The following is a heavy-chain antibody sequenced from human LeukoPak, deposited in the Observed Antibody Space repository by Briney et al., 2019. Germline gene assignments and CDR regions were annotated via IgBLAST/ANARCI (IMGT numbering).Heavy chain of an antibody. Sequence: GGSLRLSCAASGFTFSTASFNWVRQAPGKGLEWISYISTSSTINYADSVRGRFTISRDNAKSSLSLQMNSLRAEDTAVYYCARDLDYGGRGLDSWGQGTLVIV. D-gene: IGHD4-23*01. CDR3: ARDLDYGGRGLDS. V-gene: IGHV3-48*04. CDR1: GFTFSTAS. CDR2: ISTSSTI. J-gene: IGHJ4*02.